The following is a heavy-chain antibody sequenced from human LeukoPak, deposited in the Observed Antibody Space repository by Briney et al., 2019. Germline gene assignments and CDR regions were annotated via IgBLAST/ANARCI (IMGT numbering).Heavy chain of an antibody. CDR1: GFTFSNYA. V-gene: IGHV3-23*01. D-gene: IGHD2-21*02. Sequence: GGSLRLSCAASGFTFSNYAMSWVRQAPGKGLEWVSAISGSGDNTYYADSVKGRFTISRDNSKNTLYLQMNSLRAEDTAVYYCAKAAYCGGDCYTYYFDYWGQGTLVTVSS. CDR3: AKAAYCGGDCYTYYFDY. J-gene: IGHJ4*02. CDR2: ISGSGDNT.